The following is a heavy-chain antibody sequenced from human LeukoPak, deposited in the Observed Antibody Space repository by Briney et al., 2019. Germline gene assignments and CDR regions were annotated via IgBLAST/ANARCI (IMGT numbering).Heavy chain of an antibody. J-gene: IGHJ4*02. CDR2: INPSGGST. V-gene: IGHV1-46*01. D-gene: IGHD6-19*01. Sequence: ASVKVSCKASGYTFTSYYMHWVRQAPGQGLEWMGIINPSGGSTSYAQKFQGRVTMTRDTSTSTVCMELSSLRSEDTAVYYCAREGAVAGTVGYWGQGTLVTVSS. CDR3: AREGAVAGTVGY. CDR1: GYTFTSYY.